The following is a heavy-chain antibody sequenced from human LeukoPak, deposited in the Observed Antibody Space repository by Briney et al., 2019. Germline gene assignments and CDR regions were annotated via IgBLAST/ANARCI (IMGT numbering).Heavy chain of an antibody. D-gene: IGHD3-9*01. CDR2: ISRNSDNI. Sequence: PGGSLRLSCAGSGFTFDDYAIHWVRQPPGKGLEWVSGISRNSDNIVYADSVKGRFTISRDNAKNSLYLEMNSLRAEDTAFYYCAKAGRHFDWLFGFYSPDAFDIWGQGTMVIVSS. CDR1: GFTFDDYA. CDR3: AKAGRHFDWLFGFYSPDAFDI. J-gene: IGHJ3*02. V-gene: IGHV3-9*01.